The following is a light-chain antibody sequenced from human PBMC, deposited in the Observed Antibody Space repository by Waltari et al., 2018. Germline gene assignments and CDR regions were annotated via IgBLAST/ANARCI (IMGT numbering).Light chain of an antibody. J-gene: IGLJ3*02. CDR3: AAWDDSLRGPV. CDR1: SSNLGRNF. V-gene: IGLV1-47*01. CDR2: RNN. Sequence: QSVLTQAPSASGTPGQRVTISCSGSSSNLGRNFVFWYQLLPGMAPKLLIFRNNQRPAGVPDRFSGPKSGTSASLAISGLRSEDEADYSCAAWDDSLRGPVFGTGTKLTVL.